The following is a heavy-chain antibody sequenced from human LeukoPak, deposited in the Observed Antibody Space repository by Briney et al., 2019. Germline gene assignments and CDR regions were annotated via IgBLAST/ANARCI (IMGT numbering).Heavy chain of an antibody. CDR2: INPNSGDT. D-gene: IGHD2-2*01. V-gene: IGHV1-2*04. Sequence: ASVYVSCKASGYTFTGYYMHWVRQAPGQGLEWMGWINPNSGDTNYAQKFQGWVTMTRDTSISTAYMELSRLRSDDTAVYYCARGAPRCSSTSCRGYYCYYGMDVWGQGTTVTVSS. CDR3: ARGAPRCSSTSCRGYYCYYGMDV. J-gene: IGHJ6*02. CDR1: GYTFTGYY.